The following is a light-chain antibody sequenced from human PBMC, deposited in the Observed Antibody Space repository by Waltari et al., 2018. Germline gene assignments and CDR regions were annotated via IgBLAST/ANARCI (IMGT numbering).Light chain of an antibody. CDR2: NDH. Sequence: QSVLTQPPSASATPGQRVTISCSGSSSNVGRDNVYWFQQLPGTAPKLLLYNDHQRPSGVADRFSGSKSGTSASLAISGLRSEDEADYYCVAWDDSLSGYVFGTGTKVTVL. CDR1: SSNVGRDN. CDR3: VAWDDSLSGYV. V-gene: IGLV1-47*02. J-gene: IGLJ1*01.